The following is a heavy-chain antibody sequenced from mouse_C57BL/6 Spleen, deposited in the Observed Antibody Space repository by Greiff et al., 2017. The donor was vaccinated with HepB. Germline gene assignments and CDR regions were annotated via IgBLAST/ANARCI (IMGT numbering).Heavy chain of an antibody. V-gene: IGHV5-9-1*02. Sequence: EVQRVESGEGLVKPGGSLKLSCAASGFTFSSYAMSWVRQTPEKRLEWVAYISSGGDYIYYADTVKGRFTISRDNARNTLYLQMSSLKSEDTAMYYCTREAQASAMDYWGQGTSVTVSS. CDR1: GFTFSSYA. D-gene: IGHD3-2*02. CDR2: ISSGGDYI. J-gene: IGHJ4*01. CDR3: TREAQASAMDY.